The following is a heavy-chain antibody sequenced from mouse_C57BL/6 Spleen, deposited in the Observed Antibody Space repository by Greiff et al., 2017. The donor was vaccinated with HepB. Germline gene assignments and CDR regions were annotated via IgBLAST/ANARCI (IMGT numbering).Heavy chain of an antibody. J-gene: IGHJ4*01. D-gene: IGHD1-1*01. CDR2: ISYDGSN. CDR1: GYSITSGYY. V-gene: IGHV3-6*01. Sequence: EVKVEESGPGLVKPSQSLSLTCSVTGYSITSGYYWNWIRQFPGNKLEWMGYISYDGSNNYNPSLKNRISITRDTSKNQFFLKLNSVTTEDTATYYCARVLLRSQDYAMDYWGQGTSVTVSS. CDR3: ARVLLRSQDYAMDY.